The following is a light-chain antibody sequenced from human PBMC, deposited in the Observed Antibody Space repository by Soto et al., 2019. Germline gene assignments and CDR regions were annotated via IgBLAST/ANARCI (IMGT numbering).Light chain of an antibody. CDR3: SSYTNINTRACV. CDR1: TSNIGAGYD. CDR2: GNN. V-gene: IGLV1-40*01. Sequence: QSVLTQPPSVSGAPGQRLTISCTGSTSNIGAGYDVHWYQQFPGTAPKLLIYGNNNRPSGVPDRFSGSKSGTSASLAITGLQTEDEADYYCSSYTNINTRACVFGTGTKLTVL. J-gene: IGLJ1*01.